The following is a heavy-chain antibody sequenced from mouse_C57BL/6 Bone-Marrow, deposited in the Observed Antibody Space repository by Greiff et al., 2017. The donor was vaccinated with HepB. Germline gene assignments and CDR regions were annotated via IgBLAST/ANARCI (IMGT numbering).Heavy chain of an antibody. V-gene: IGHV5-12*01. CDR3: ARRRVTTDWYFDV. CDR1: GFTFSDYY. D-gene: IGHD2-2*01. J-gene: IGHJ1*03. Sequence: EVHLVESGGGLVQPGGSLKLSCAASGFTFSDYYMYWVRQTPEKRLEWVAYISNGGGSTYYPDTVKGRFTISRDNAKNTLYLQMSRLKSEDTAMYYCARRRVTTDWYFDVWGTGTTVTVSS. CDR2: ISNGGGST.